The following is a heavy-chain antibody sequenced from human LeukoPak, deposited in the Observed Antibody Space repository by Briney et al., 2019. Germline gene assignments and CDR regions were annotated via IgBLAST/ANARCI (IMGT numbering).Heavy chain of an antibody. CDR2: ISSSSSYI. Sequence: GGSLRLSCAASGFTFSSYSMNWVRQAPGKGLEWVSYISSSSSYIYYADSVKGRFTISRDNAKNSLYLQMNSLRAEDTAVYYCARLDYGDPENDYWGQGTLVTVFS. CDR1: GFTFSSYS. CDR3: ARLDYGDPENDY. V-gene: IGHV3-21*05. J-gene: IGHJ4*02. D-gene: IGHD4-17*01.